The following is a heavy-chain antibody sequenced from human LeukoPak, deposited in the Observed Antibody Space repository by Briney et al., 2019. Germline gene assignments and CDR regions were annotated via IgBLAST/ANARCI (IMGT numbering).Heavy chain of an antibody. CDR3: ASTLRGIDAFDI. V-gene: IGHV4-30-4*01. Sequence: PSETLSLTCTVSGGSISSGDYYWSWIRQPPGKGLEWIGYIYYSGSTYYNPSLKSRVTISVDTSKNQFSLKLSSVTAADTAVYYCASTLRGIDAFDIWGQGTMVTVSS. CDR1: GGSISSGDYY. J-gene: IGHJ3*02. D-gene: IGHD3-10*01. CDR2: IYYSGST.